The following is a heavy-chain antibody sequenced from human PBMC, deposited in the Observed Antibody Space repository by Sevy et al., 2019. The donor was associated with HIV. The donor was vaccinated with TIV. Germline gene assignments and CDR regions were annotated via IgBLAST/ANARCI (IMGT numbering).Heavy chain of an antibody. J-gene: IGHJ3*02. V-gene: IGHV3-23*01. CDR3: AKVESENYVWGSYRWNAFDI. CDR2: ISGSGGST. Sequence: GGSLRLSCAASGFTFSSYAMSWVRQAPGKGLEWVSAISGSGGSTYYADSVKGRFTISRDNSKNTLYLQMNSPRAEDTAVYYCAKVESENYVWGSYRWNAFDIWGQGTMVTVSS. CDR1: GFTFSSYA. D-gene: IGHD3-16*02.